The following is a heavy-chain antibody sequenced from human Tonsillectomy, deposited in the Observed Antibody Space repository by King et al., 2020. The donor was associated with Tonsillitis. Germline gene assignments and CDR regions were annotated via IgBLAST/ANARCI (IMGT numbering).Heavy chain of an antibody. Sequence: VQLQESGPGLVKPSETLSLTCTVSGYSISSGYYWGWIRQPPGKGLEWIGSIYHSGSTYYNPSLKSRVTISVDTSKNQFSLKLSSVTAADTAVYYCARDRTVLRYFDWLYDAFDIWGQGTMVTVSS. CDR1: GYSISSGYY. CDR2: IYHSGST. D-gene: IGHD3-9*01. V-gene: IGHV4-38-2*02. CDR3: ARDRTVLRYFDWLYDAFDI. J-gene: IGHJ3*02.